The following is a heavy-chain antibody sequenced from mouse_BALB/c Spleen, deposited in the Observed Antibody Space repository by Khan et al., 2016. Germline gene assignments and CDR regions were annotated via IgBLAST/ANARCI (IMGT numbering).Heavy chain of an antibody. CDR3: ARSWGTGFAY. Sequence: QVQLQQSGPGLVQPSQSLSITCTVSGFSLTSYGVHWVRQSPGKGLEWLGVIWSGGSTDYNAAFISRLSISKDNSKSQVFFKMNSLQADDTAIYYCARSWGTGFAYWGQGTLVTVSA. CDR2: IWSGGST. V-gene: IGHV2-4-1*01. CDR1: GFSLTSYG. D-gene: IGHD3-3*01. J-gene: IGHJ3*01.